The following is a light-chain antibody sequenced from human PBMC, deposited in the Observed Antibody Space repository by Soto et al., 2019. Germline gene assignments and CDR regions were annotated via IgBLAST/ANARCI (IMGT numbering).Light chain of an antibody. J-gene: IGKJ1*01. CDR2: AAS. V-gene: IGKV1-39*01. Sequence: DIQMTQSPSSLSASVGDRVTITCRASQSIASYLTWYQQKPGKAPKILIYAASNLQSGVPSRFSGSGSGTDFTLTIRSLEPEDFETYYCQQSYTSPWTFGQGTQVAIK. CDR3: QQSYTSPWT. CDR1: QSIASY.